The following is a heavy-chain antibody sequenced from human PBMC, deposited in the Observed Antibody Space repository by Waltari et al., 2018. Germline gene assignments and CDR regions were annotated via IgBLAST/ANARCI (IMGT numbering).Heavy chain of an antibody. CDR2: TNHSGST. CDR1: GGSFSGYY. CDR3: ARVGLLWFGGPYGMDV. J-gene: IGHJ6*02. V-gene: IGHV4-34*01. D-gene: IGHD3-10*01. Sequence: QVQLQQWGAGLLKPSETMSLTCAVYGGSFSGYYWSWIRQPPGKGLEWTWETNHSGSTNYNPFLKSRVTISVDTSKNQFSLKLSSVTAADTAVYYCARVGLLWFGGPYGMDVWGQGTTVTVSS.